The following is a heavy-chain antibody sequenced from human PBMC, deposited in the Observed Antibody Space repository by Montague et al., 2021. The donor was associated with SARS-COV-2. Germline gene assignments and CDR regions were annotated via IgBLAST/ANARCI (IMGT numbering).Heavy chain of an antibody. D-gene: IGHD6-19*01. CDR2: VNPDGTRT. V-gene: IGHV3-74*01. CDR3: ARGAFSNGLDK. CDR1: VFTFRHYW. J-gene: IGHJ4*02. Sequence: SLRLSCAASVFTFRHYWMEWVRQGPGKVLVWVSNVNPDGTRTNYXXSAKVRVTISRDNAKNTLYLQIDCLTADDTAVYYCARGAFSNGLDKWGQGTLVTVSS.